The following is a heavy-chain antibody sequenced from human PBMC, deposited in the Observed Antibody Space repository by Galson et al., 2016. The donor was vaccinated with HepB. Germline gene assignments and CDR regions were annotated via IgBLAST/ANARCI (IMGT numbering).Heavy chain of an antibody. CDR1: GFAFSNYA. CDR3: AKLSEMATILSNFDY. D-gene: IGHD5-24*01. Sequence: SLRLSCAASGFAFSNYAMAWVRQAPGKGLEWVSGISGSAAATYDADSVEGRFTISRHNSKKMVYLQMSNLRAEDTAVYYCAKLSEMATILSNFDYWGQGTLVTVSS. J-gene: IGHJ4*02. CDR2: ISGSAAAT. V-gene: IGHV3-23*01.